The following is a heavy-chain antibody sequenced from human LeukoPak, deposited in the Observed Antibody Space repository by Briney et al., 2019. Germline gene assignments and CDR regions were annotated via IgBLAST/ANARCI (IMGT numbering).Heavy chain of an antibody. D-gene: IGHD3-22*01. J-gene: IGHJ4*02. V-gene: IGHV3-21*01. Sequence: GGSLRLSCAASGFTFSSYSMNWVRQAPGKGLEWVSSISGSSSYIYYTDSVKGRFTISRDNAKNSLYLQMNSLRAEDTAVYYCARAVWDSSGHLFDYWGQGTLVTVSS. CDR1: GFTFSSYS. CDR2: ISGSSSYI. CDR3: ARAVWDSSGHLFDY.